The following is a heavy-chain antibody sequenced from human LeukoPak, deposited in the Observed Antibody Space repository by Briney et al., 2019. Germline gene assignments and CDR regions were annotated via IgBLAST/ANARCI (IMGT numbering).Heavy chain of an antibody. CDR3: ARDDYGLDY. CDR2: IYHSGST. CDR1: GYSISSGYY. V-gene: IGHV4-38-2*02. D-gene: IGHD4-17*01. Sequence: PSETLSLTYTVSGYSISSGYYWGWIRQPPGKGLEWIGSIYHSGSTYYNPSLKSRVTISVDTSKNQFSLKLSSVTAADTAIYYCARDDYGLDYWGQGTLVTVSS. J-gene: IGHJ4*02.